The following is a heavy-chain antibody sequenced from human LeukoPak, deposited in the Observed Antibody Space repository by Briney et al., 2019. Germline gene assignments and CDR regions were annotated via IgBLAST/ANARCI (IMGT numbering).Heavy chain of an antibody. CDR3: ANLRSYCTNGVCQYYFDY. CDR2: INHSGST. J-gene: IGHJ4*02. V-gene: IGHV4-4*02. D-gene: IGHD2-8*01. Sequence: SGTLSLTCAVSGGSISSSNWWSWVRQPPGKGLEWIGEINHSGSTNYNPSLKSRVTISVDTSKNQFSLKLSSVTAADTAVYYCANLRSYCTNGVCQYYFDYWGQGTLVTVSS. CDR1: GGSISSSNW.